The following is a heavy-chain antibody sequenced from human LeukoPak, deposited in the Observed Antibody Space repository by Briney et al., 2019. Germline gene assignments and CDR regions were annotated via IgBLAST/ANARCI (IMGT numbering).Heavy chain of an antibody. Sequence: SETLSLTCTVSGGSFSSYYWSWIRQPPGKGLEWIGYIYYSGSTNYNPSLKSRVTISVDTSKNQFSLKLSSVTAADTAVYYCARQVRYNWNPYYFDYWGQGTLVTASS. CDR3: ARQVRYNWNPYYFDY. V-gene: IGHV4-59*08. J-gene: IGHJ4*02. CDR2: IYYSGST. CDR1: GGSFSSYY. D-gene: IGHD1-20*01.